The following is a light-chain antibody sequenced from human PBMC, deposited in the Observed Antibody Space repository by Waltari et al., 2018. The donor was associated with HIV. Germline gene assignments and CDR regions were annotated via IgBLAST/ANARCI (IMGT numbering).Light chain of an antibody. Sequence: DIEMTQVPSSLSASVGDRVTITCRATENIANNINWYQQKVGEAPNLLIYGSFTVNTGVPSRFSGSGFGRDFTLTISSLQPDDVATYYCQQSYDVPRTFGPGTKVNVK. V-gene: IGKV1-39*01. J-gene: IGKJ3*01. CDR1: ENIANN. CDR2: GSF. CDR3: QQSYDVPRT.